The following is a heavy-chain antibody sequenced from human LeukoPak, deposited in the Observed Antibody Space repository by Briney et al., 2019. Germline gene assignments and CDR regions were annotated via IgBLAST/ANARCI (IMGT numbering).Heavy chain of an antibody. Sequence: SETLSLTCTVSGGSISSYYWSWIRQPPGKGLEWIGYIYTSGSTNYNPSLKSRVTISVDTSKNQFSLKLSSVTAADTAVYYCARSPFVRFCSSTSCYYYYCMDVWGKGTTVTVSS. CDR3: ARSPFVRFCSSTSCYYYYCMDV. D-gene: IGHD2-2*01. J-gene: IGHJ6*03. V-gene: IGHV4-4*09. CDR2: IYTSGST. CDR1: GGSISSYY.